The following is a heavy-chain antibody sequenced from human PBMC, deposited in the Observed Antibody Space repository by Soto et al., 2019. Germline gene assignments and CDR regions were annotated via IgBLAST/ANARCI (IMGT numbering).Heavy chain of an antibody. J-gene: IGHJ6*02. CDR1: GFTFSSYA. Sequence: GGSLRLSCAASGFTFSSYAMSWVRQAPGKGLEWVSAISGVDNSTYYADSVKGRFTISRDNSKNTLYLQMSSLRADDTAVYFCAPMGVWGQGTTVTVSS. CDR3: APMGV. V-gene: IGHV3-23*01. CDR2: ISGVDNST.